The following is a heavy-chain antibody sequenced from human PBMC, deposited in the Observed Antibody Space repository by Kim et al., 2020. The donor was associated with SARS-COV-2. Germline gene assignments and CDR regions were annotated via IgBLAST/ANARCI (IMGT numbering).Heavy chain of an antibody. CDR2: TYYRSTWYS. Sequence: SQTLSLTCVISGDSVSSNSAAWNWIRQSPLRGLEWLGRTYYRSTWYSDYAVSVKTRITINADTSKNEFSLQLNSVTPEDTAVYYCARAKEYSSSSGFDSWGHGTLVTVSS. V-gene: IGHV6-1*01. D-gene: IGHD6-6*01. CDR1: GDSVSSNSAA. J-gene: IGHJ5*01. CDR3: ARAKEYSSSSGFDS.